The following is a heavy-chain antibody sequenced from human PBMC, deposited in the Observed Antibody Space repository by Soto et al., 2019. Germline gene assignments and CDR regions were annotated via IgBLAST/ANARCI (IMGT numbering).Heavy chain of an antibody. D-gene: IGHD2-21*01. CDR3: ATDVAYRDGLWPAGN. V-gene: IGHV3-23*01. CDR2: MTGSGGDI. CDR1: GFSVSRYA. Sequence: EVQLLESGGGLVQPGGSLRLSCAASGFSVSRYAMMWVRQPPGKGQEWVAGMTGSGGDIRYADPVKGRFTISKDNSKNKLDLQLNSLRAEDTVIYYCATDVAYRDGLWPAGNWGQGTLVTVSS. J-gene: IGHJ4*02.